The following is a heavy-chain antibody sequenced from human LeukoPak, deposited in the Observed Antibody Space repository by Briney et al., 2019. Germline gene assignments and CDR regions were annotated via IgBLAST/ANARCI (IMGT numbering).Heavy chain of an antibody. Sequence: SETLSLTCTVSGASISSYYWSWIRQPPGKGLEWIGYIKTGGSTDYNPSLKSRVTISVDTSKNQFSLKLSSVTAADTAVCYCARLPGTSRFDPWGQGTLVTVSS. CDR3: ARLPGTSRFDP. J-gene: IGHJ5*02. V-gene: IGHV4-4*08. CDR2: IKTGGST. D-gene: IGHD2-2*01. CDR1: GASISSYY.